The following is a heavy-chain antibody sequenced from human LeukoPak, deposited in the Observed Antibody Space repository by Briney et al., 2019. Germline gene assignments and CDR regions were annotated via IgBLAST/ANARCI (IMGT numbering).Heavy chain of an antibody. Sequence: GRSLRLSCAASGFTFSSYAMHWVRRAPGKGLEWVAVISYDGSNKYYADSVKGRFTISRDNSKNTLYLQMNSLRAEDTAVYYCAKVVQQQLASGDYWGQGTLVTVSS. CDR1: GFTFSSYA. D-gene: IGHD6-13*01. CDR3: AKVVQQQLASGDY. V-gene: IGHV3-30*04. J-gene: IGHJ4*02. CDR2: ISYDGSNK.